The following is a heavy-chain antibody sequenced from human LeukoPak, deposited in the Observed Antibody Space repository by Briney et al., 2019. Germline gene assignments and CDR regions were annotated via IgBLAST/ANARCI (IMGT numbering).Heavy chain of an antibody. CDR3: AELGITMIGGV. CDR1: GFTFSNYA. V-gene: IGHV3-23*01. J-gene: IGHJ6*04. D-gene: IGHD3-10*02. CDR2: ISGSGGST. Sequence: GGSLRLSCAASGFTFSNYAMSWVRQAPGKGLEWVSAISGSGGSTYYADSVKGRFTISRDNSKNSLYLQMSSLRAEDTAVYYCAELGITMIGGVWGKGTTVTISS.